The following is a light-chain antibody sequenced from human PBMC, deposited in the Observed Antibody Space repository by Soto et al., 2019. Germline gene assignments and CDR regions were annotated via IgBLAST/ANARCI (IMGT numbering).Light chain of an antibody. CDR2: EVS. J-gene: IGLJ1*01. V-gene: IGLV2-8*01. CDR1: NSDIGAYDY. Sequence: SALTQPPSASGSPGQSFTISCTGTNSDIGAYDYVSWYQQHPGKVPKLMIYEVSKRPSGVPDRFSASKSGNTASLTVSGLQAEDEADYYCSSHGGANNFYVFGTGTKVTVL. CDR3: SSHGGANNFYV.